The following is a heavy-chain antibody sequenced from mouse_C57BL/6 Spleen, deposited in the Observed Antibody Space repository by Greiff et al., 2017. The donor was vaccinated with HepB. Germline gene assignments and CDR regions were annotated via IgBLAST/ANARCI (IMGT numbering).Heavy chain of an antibody. CDR3: ARPYYDYGYWYFDV. Sequence: EVKVEESGGGLVQPGGSLKLSCAASGFTFSDYYMYWVRQTPEKRLEWVAYISNGGGSTYYPDTVKGRFTISRDNAKNTLYLQMSRLKSEDTAMYYCARPYYDYGYWYFDVWGTGTTVTVSS. D-gene: IGHD2-4*01. J-gene: IGHJ1*03. CDR1: GFTFSDYY. CDR2: ISNGGGST. V-gene: IGHV5-12*01.